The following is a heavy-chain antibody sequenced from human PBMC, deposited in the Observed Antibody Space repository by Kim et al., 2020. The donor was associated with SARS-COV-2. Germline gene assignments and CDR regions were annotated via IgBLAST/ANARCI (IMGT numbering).Heavy chain of an antibody. Sequence: GGSLRLSCVGYGYSFNRHDMHWVRQPTGKGLEWVSAIGRVDDTFYSGAVKGRLTISREDVKNSLYLQMNNLETGDTAADYCSRESNLRGDWQSSDYWGQG. CDR1: GYSFNRHD. J-gene: IGHJ4*02. CDR3: SRESNLRGDWQSSDY. D-gene: IGHD3-9*01. V-gene: IGHV3-13*04. CDR2: IGRVDDT.